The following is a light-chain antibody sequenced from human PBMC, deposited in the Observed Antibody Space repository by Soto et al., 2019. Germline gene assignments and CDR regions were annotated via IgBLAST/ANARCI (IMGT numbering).Light chain of an antibody. CDR2: GAT. J-gene: IGKJ5*01. V-gene: IGKV3-20*01. CDR3: QQYGRLPIT. Sequence: EIVLTQSPGTLSLSPGERATLSCRASQSVNSNLAWYKQKPGQSPRLLFSGATSRASGIPDRFSGSGSGTDFTLTISRVEPEDFGVYFCQQYGRLPITFGQGTRLEIK. CDR1: QSVNSN.